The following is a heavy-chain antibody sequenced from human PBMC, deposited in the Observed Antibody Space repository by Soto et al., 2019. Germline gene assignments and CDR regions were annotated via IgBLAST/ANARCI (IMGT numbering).Heavy chain of an antibody. V-gene: IGHV4-39*01. CDR1: GGSISSSSYY. Sequence: PSETLSLTCTVSGGSISSSSYYWGWIRQPPGKGLEWIGSIYYSGSTYYNPPLKSRVTISVDTSKNQFSPKLSSVTAADTAVYYCARRSDFWSGYYFYYYGMDVWGQGTTVT. CDR3: ARRSDFWSGYYFYYYGMDV. J-gene: IGHJ6*02. CDR2: IYYSGST. D-gene: IGHD3-3*01.